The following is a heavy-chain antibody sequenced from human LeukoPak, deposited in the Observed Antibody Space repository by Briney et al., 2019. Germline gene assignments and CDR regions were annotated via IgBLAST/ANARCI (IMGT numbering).Heavy chain of an antibody. Sequence: PSETLSLTCTVSGASVSTRNYYWSWIRQPPGKGLEWIGYIYYSGSTNYNPSLKSRVTISVDTSKNQFSLKLSSVTAADTAVYYCARSRGGYLTDFDYWGQGTLVTVSS. J-gene: IGHJ4*02. V-gene: IGHV4-61*01. CDR2: IYYSGST. CDR1: GASVSTRNYY. D-gene: IGHD3-22*01. CDR3: ARSRGGYLTDFDY.